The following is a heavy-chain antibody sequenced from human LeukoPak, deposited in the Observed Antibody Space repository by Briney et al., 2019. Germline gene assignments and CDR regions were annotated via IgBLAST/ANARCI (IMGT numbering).Heavy chain of an antibody. V-gene: IGHV3-23*01. Sequence: GGSLRLSCAASGFTFSSFDMTWVRQAPGKGLEWASTISVSATNTYYADSVKGRFTISRDNSKNTLYLQMNSLRADDTAVYYCATITSMRVVLISWGQGTLVTVSS. J-gene: IGHJ1*01. CDR3: ATITSMRVVLIS. CDR2: ISVSATNT. CDR1: GFTFSSFD. D-gene: IGHD3-22*01.